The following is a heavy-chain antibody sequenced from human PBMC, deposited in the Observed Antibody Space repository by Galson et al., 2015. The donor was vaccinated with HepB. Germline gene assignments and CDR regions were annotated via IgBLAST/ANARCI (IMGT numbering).Heavy chain of an antibody. CDR2: ISSSSSTI. D-gene: IGHD1/OR15-1a*01. V-gene: IGHV3-48*02. CDR3: ARGTPDRGSYYYYGMDV. J-gene: IGHJ6*02. CDR1: GFTFSIYS. Sequence: SLRLSCAVSGFTFSIYSMNWVRQAPGKGLEWVSYISSSSSTIYHADSVKGRFTISRDNAKNSLCLQMNSLRDEDTAVYYCARGTPDRGSYYYYGMDVWGQGTTVTVSS.